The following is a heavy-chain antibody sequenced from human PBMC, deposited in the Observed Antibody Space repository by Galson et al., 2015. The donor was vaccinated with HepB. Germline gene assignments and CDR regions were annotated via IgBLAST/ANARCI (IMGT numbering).Heavy chain of an antibody. V-gene: IGHV3-23*01. J-gene: IGHJ5*02. Sequence: SLRLSCAASGFTFSNYAMSWVRQAPGKGLEWVAGISGSDESTHYADSVKGRFTISRDNSKNTLYLQMNSLRAEDTAVYYCAKDRYYDSPPVGGFDPWGQGTLVTVPS. CDR3: AKDRYYDSPPVGGFDP. D-gene: IGHD3-22*01. CDR1: GFTFSNYA. CDR2: ISGSDEST.